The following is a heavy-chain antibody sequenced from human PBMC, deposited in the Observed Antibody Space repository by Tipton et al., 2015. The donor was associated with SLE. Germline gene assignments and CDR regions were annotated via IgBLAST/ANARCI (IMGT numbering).Heavy chain of an antibody. V-gene: IGHV4-34*01. J-gene: IGHJ3*02. CDR1: GGSFSGYY. CDR3: ARPDDSGSYAFDI. D-gene: IGHD3-10*01. Sequence: TLSLTCAVYGGSFSGYYWGWIRQPPGKGLEWIGSIYYSGSTYYSPSLKSRVTISVDTSKNQFSLKLSSVTAADTAVYYCARPDDSGSYAFDIWGQGTMVTVSS. CDR2: IYYSGST.